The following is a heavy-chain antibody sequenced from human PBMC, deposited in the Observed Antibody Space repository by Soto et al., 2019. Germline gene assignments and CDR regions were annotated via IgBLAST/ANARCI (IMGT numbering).Heavy chain of an antibody. CDR2: IYSGGST. CDR3: ARVRPNYDILTGSPEFDY. CDR1: GCTVSSNY. D-gene: IGHD3-9*01. J-gene: IGHJ4*02. Sequence: PGGSLRLSCAASGCTVSSNYMSWVRQAPGKGLEWVSVIYSGGSTYYADSVKGRFTISRDNSKNTLYLQMNSLRAEDTAVYYCARVRPNYDILTGSPEFDYWGQGTLVTVSS. V-gene: IGHV3-66*01.